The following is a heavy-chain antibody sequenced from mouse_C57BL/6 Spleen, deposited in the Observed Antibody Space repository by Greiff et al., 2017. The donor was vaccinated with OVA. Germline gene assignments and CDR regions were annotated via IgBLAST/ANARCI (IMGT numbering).Heavy chain of an antibody. D-gene: IGHD2-5*01. CDR2: INPNNGGT. Sequence: EVQLQQSGPELVKPGASVKISCKASGYTFTDYYMNWVKQSHGKSLEWIGDINPNNGGTSYNQKFKGKATLTVDKSSSTAYMELRSLTSEDSAVYYCASYSNYDYFDYWGQGTTLTVSS. CDR3: ASYSNYDYFDY. J-gene: IGHJ2*01. CDR1: GYTFTDYY. V-gene: IGHV1-26*01.